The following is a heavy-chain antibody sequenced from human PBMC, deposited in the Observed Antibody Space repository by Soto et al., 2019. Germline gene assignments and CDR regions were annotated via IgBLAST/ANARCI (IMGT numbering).Heavy chain of an antibody. CDR1: GFTFSGYG. CDR3: ARDAASGLRYFDWLQDPAEYFQH. D-gene: IGHD3-9*01. V-gene: IGHV3-33*01. CDR2: IWYDGSNK. Sequence: GGSLRLSCAASGFTFSGYGMHWVRQAPGKGLEWVAVIWYDGSNKYYADSVKGRFTISRDNSKNTLYLQMNSLRAEDTAVYYCARDAASGLRYFDWLQDPAEYFQHWGQGTLVTVSS. J-gene: IGHJ1*01.